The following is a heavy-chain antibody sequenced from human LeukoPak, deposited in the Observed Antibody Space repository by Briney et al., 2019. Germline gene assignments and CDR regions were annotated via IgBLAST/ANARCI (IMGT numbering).Heavy chain of an antibody. Sequence: GGSLRLSCAASGFTFSSYAMHWVRQAPGKGLEHVSAISSNGGSTYYANSVKGRFTISRDNSKNTLYLQMGSLRAEDMAVYYCARDGRHSSSWYSYYYYYMDVWGKGTAVTISS. CDR3: ARDGRHSSSWYSYYYYYMDV. V-gene: IGHV3-64*01. D-gene: IGHD6-13*01. CDR2: ISSNGGST. CDR1: GFTFSSYA. J-gene: IGHJ6*03.